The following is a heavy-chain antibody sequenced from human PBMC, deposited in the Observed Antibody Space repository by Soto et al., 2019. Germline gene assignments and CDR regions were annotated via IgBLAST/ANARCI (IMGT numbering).Heavy chain of an antibody. CDR3: ATVSGYGSGSRRFDV. D-gene: IGHD3-10*01. CDR1: GYPLPTYG. CDR2: IAGGSGNT. V-gene: IGHV1-18*01. Sequence: QVQVMQSGAQLTQPGASVKVSCETSGYPLPTYGLSWVRQAPGQVLEWMGWIAGGSGNTVYAQKFQCRVTMYRDISTSPGYMELRRLTSGDSALYYCATVSGYGSGSRRFDVWGQGALVSVSS. J-gene: IGHJ4*02.